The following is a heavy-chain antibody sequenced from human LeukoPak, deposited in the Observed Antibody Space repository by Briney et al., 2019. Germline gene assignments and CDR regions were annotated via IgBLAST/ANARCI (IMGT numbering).Heavy chain of an antibody. CDR3: ARDLRSTGSNYYYGMDV. CDR1: GFTVISNY. CDR2: IYTGGST. J-gene: IGHJ6*02. D-gene: IGHD6-19*01. V-gene: IGHV3-53*01. Sequence: GGSLRLSCAASGFTVISNYMNWVRQAPGKGLEWVSVIYTGGSTYYADSVRGRFIISRDNSKNILYLQMNSLRAEDTAVYYCARDLRSTGSNYYYGMDVWGQGTTVTVSS.